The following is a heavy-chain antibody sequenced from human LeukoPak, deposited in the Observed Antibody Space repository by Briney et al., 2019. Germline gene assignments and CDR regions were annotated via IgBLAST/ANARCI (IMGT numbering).Heavy chain of an antibody. CDR2: ITKSSSTI. J-gene: IGHJ4*02. V-gene: IGHV3-48*04. D-gene: IGHD3-22*01. Sequence: GGSLRLSCAASGFTFSHYSMNWVRQAPGRGLEWVSYITKSSSTIYYADSVRGRFTISRDNARNSLFLQMNSLRAEDKAVYYCAREYVESSGYEIDYFDYWGLGTLVTVSS. CDR3: AREYVESSGYEIDYFDY. CDR1: GFTFSHYS.